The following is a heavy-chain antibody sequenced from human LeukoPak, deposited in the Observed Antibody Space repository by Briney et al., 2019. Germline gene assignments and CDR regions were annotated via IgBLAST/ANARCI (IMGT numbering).Heavy chain of an antibody. J-gene: IGHJ6*03. D-gene: IGHD6-13*01. CDR1: GFTFSSYW. CDR3: ARVPAAAGTYYYYMDV. CDR2: INWNGGST. V-gene: IGHV3-20*04. Sequence: GGSLRLSCAASGFTFSSYWMSWVRQAPGKGLEWVSGINWNGGSTGYADSVKGRFTISRDNAKNSLYLQMNSLRAEDTALYYCARVPAAAGTYYYYMDVWSKGTTVTVSS.